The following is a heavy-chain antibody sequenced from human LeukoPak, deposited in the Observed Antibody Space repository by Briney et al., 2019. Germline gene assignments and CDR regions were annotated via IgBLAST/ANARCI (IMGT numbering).Heavy chain of an antibody. CDR1: GFTFSSYA. Sequence: GSLRLSCAASGFTFSSYAMSWVRQAPGKGLEWVSAISGSGGSTYYADSVKGRFTISRDNSKNTLYLQMNSLRAEDTAVYYCAKDHTSGWYSGYNWFDPWGQGTLVTVSS. CDR2: ISGSGGST. CDR3: AKDHTSGWYSGYNWFDP. J-gene: IGHJ5*02. V-gene: IGHV3-23*01. D-gene: IGHD6-19*01.